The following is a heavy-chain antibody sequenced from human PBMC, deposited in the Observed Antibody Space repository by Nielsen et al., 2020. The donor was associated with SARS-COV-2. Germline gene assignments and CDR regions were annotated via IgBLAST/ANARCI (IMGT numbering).Heavy chain of an antibody. Sequence: SVKVSCKASGYTFTGHYIHWVRQAPGQGLEWMGRINPNSAGTNYAQRFKGRVTLTTDTSISTAYMDLSRLRSDDTAVYYCARDEYNYGYNWFDTWGQGTLVTVSS. CDR1: GYTFTGHY. J-gene: IGHJ5*02. V-gene: IGHV1-2*06. CDR2: INPNSAGT. D-gene: IGHD5-18*01. CDR3: ARDEYNYGYNWFDT.